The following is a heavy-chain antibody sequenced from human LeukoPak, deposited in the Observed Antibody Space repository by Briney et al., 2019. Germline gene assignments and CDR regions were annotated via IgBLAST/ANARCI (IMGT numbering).Heavy chain of an antibody. V-gene: IGHV3-30*04. D-gene: IGHD3/OR15-3a*01. J-gene: IGHJ3*02. CDR2: ISYDGSNE. CDR3: ARDQDYAFDI. Sequence: GGSLRLSCAASGFTFSSYVMHWVRQAPGKGLEWVAIISYDGSNEYYADSVKGRFTISRDNSKNTLYLQMNSLRAADTAVYYCARDQDYAFDIWGQGTMVTVSS. CDR1: GFTFSSYV.